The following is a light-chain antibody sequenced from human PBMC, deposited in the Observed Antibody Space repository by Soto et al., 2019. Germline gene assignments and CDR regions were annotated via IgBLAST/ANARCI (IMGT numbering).Light chain of an antibody. Sequence: QSALTQPASVSGSPGQSITISCTGTSSDGGSYNVVSWYQQHPGKAPKLMIYEGSKWPSGVSNRFSGSKSGNTASLTISGLQAEDEADYYCCSYAGSSTYVVFGGGAKLTVL. CDR3: CSYAGSSTYVV. CDR1: SSDGGSYNV. CDR2: EGS. V-gene: IGLV2-23*01. J-gene: IGLJ2*01.